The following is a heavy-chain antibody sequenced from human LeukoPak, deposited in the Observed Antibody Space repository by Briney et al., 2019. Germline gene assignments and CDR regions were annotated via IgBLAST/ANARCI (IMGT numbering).Heavy chain of an antibody. J-gene: IGHJ4*02. CDR2: ISGSGGST. V-gene: IGHV3-23*01. CDR3: AKDSRVGGDYVDY. CDR1: GSTFSSDA. Sequence: GGSLRLSCAASGSTFSSDAMSWVRQAPGEGLEWVSAISGSGGSTYYADSVKGRFTISRDNSKNTLYLQMNSLRAEDTAVYYCAKDSRVGGDYVDYWGQGTLVTVSS. D-gene: IGHD2-2*01.